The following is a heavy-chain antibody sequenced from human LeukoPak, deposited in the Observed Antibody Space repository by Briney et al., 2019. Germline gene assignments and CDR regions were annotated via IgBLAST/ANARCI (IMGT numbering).Heavy chain of an antibody. J-gene: IGHJ4*02. V-gene: IGHV4-38-2*02. CDR1: GYSISSGYY. CDR2: IYHSGST. D-gene: IGHD2-2*01. CDR3: ARVRGYCSSTICYRYYFDY. Sequence: MTSETLSLTCTVSGYSISSGYYWGWIRQPPGKGLEWIGTIYHSGSTYYNPSLKSRVTISVDTSKNQFSLKLTSVTAADTAAYYCARVRGYCSSTICYRYYFDYWGQGTLVTVSS.